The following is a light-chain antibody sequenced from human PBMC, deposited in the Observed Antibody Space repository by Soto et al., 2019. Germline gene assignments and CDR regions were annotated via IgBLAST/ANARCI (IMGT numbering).Light chain of an antibody. Sequence: DIQMTQSPSTLSVSVGDRVTITCRASQSISSWLAWYQQKPGKAPKLLIYDASSLESGVPSRFSGSGSGTEFTLTISSLQPDDFATYYCQQYNSYSSTFGQGTKVDIK. CDR2: DAS. CDR3: QQYNSYSST. V-gene: IGKV1-5*01. CDR1: QSISSW. J-gene: IGKJ1*01.